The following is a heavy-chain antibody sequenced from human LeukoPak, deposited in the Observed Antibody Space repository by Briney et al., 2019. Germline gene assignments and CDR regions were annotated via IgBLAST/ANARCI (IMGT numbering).Heavy chain of an antibody. J-gene: IGHJ4*02. V-gene: IGHV3-23*01. CDR3: AKDRNSHNDY. CDR2: VSTVGRT. Sequence: GGSLRLSCAASGFTFRSYGMNWVRQAPGKGLEWVSGVSTVGRTYYADSVKGRFTISRDNSKNTLYLQMNSLRAEDTAVYYCAKDRNSHNDYWGQGTLVTVSS. D-gene: IGHD5-18*01. CDR1: GFTFRSYG.